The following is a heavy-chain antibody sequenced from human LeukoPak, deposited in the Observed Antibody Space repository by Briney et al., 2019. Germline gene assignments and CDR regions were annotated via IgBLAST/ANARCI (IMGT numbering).Heavy chain of an antibody. CDR2: IYDSGST. V-gene: IGHV4-30-2*01. CDR3: ARDFDYYYGMDV. CDR1: GGSISSGGYS. Sequence: SETLSLTCAVSGGSISSGGYSWSWVRQPPGKGLVWFGYIYDSGSTYYNPSLKSRVTISVDRSKTQFSLKLSSVTAADTAVYSCARDFDYYYGMDVWGQGTTVTVSS. J-gene: IGHJ6*02.